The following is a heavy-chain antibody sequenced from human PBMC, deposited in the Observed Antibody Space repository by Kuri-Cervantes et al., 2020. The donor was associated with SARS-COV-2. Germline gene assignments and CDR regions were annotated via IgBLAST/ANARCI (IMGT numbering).Heavy chain of an antibody. CDR3: ARGRGYWLPADPIDY. J-gene: IGHJ4*02. D-gene: IGHD3-9*01. CDR2: MNPSSGNT. Sequence: ASVKVSCKASGYTFTSYDINWVRQATGQGLEWMGWMNPSSGNTGYAQKFQGRVTMTRNTSISTAYMELSSLRSEDTAVYYCARGRGYWLPADPIDYWGQGTLVTVSS. V-gene: IGHV1-8*02. CDR1: GYTFTSYD.